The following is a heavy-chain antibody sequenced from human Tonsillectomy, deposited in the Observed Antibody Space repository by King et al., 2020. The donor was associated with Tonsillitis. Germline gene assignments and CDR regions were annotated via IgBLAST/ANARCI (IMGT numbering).Heavy chain of an antibody. CDR1: GYSFSSYW. CDR2: IYPGDSDT. V-gene: IGHV5-51*01. Sequence: VQLVESAAEVKKPGESLKISCQGSGYSFSSYWIGWVRQMPGKGLEWMGIIYPGDSDTRYGPSFQGQVTISADKSISTAYLQWNSLKASDTAMYYCARRRDRDYYYYYYGMDVWGQGTTVTVSS. J-gene: IGHJ6*02. CDR3: ARRRDRDYYYYYYGMDV. D-gene: IGHD3-10*01.